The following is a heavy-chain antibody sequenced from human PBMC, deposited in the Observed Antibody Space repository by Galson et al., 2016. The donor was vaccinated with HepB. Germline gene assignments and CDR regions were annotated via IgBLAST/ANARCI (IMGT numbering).Heavy chain of an antibody. CDR1: GFTFGDYA. J-gene: IGHJ4*02. Sequence: SLRLSCAGSGFTFGDYAMTWFRQAPGKGLEWVGFIRKDLHGGTTQYAASVKGRFNISRDDSKSIAYLQMNSLRTEDTAIYYCTGRRQWQTPFLAWGPGTLVTVSS. V-gene: IGHV3-49*03. CDR3: TGRRQWQTPFLA. CDR2: IRKDLHGGTT. D-gene: IGHD1-26*01.